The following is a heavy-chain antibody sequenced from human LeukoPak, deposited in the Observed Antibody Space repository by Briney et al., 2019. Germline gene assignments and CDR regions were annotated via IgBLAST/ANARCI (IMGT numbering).Heavy chain of an antibody. CDR1: GGSIGSSSYY. V-gene: IGHV4-39*01. CDR2: IYYSGST. Sequence: SETLSLTCTVSGGSIGSSSYYWGWIRQPPGKGLEWIGSIYYSGSTYYNPSLKSRVTISVDTSKNQFSLKLSSVTAADTAVYYCARGGGWDAFDIWGQGTMVTVSS. CDR3: ARGGGWDAFDI. D-gene: IGHD3-16*01. J-gene: IGHJ3*02.